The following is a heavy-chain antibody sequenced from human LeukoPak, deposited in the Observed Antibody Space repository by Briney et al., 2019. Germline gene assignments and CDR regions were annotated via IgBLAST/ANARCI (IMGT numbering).Heavy chain of an antibody. CDR1: GFTVSSNY. D-gene: IGHD1-26*01. CDR3: ARDYSGSYGEFDH. J-gene: IGHJ4*02. Sequence: GGSLRLSCAASGFTVSSNYMSWVRQAPGKGLEWVSVIYSGGSTYYADSVKGRFTISRDNSKNTLYLQMNSLRAEDTAVYYCARDYSGSYGEFDHWGQGTLVTVSS. V-gene: IGHV3-53*01. CDR2: IYSGGST.